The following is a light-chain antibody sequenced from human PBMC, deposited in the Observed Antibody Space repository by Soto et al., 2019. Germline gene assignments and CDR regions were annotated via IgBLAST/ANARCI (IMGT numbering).Light chain of an antibody. V-gene: IGKV4-1*01. Sequence: DIVMTQSPDSLAVSLGERATINCKPSQSVLYSSNNKNYLAWYQQKPGQPPKLLIYWASTRESGVPDRFSGSGSGTDFTLTISSLQAEDVAVYYRQQYYSPPFFGGGTKGDI. J-gene: IGKJ4*01. CDR2: WAS. CDR3: QQYYSPPF. CDR1: QSVLYSSNNKNY.